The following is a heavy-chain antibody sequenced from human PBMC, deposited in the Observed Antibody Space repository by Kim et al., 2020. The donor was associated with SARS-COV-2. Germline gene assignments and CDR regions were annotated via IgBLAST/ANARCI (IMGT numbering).Heavy chain of an antibody. CDR3: VRTPYYFGMDV. CDR2: INADGSWT. V-gene: IGHV3-74*01. J-gene: IGHJ6*02. CDR1: GFTFSDYW. Sequence: GGSLRLSCAASGFTFSDYWMHWVRQAPGKGLMWVSRINADGSWTKYADAVKGRFTIFRDNARNTLYLQMNSLTAGDTAVYYCVRTPYYFGMDVWGQGTTVTVSS.